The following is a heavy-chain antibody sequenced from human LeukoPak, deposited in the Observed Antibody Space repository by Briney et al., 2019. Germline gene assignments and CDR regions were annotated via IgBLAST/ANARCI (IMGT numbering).Heavy chain of an antibody. CDR1: EFNLNNFY. D-gene: IGHD3-3*01. J-gene: IGHJ4*02. Sequence: GGSLRLSCAASEFNLNNFYMSWVRQAPGKGLEWVSLISGSGGSTYYADSVRGRFTISRDNSKNTLYLQMNSLRAEDTAVYYCAKDARTIFGVANPPDYWGQGTLVTVSS. CDR2: ISGSGGST. CDR3: AKDARTIFGVANPPDY. V-gene: IGHV3-23*01.